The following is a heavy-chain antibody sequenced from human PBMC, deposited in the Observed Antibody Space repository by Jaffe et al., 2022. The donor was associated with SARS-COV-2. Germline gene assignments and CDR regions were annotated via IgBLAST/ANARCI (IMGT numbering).Heavy chain of an antibody. V-gene: IGHV3-23*01. CDR3: AYNLGYCSGGSCY. J-gene: IGHJ4*02. D-gene: IGHD2-15*01. Sequence: EVQLLESGGGLVQPGGSLRLSCAASGFTFSSYAMSWVRQAPGKGLEWVSAISGSGGSTYYADSVKGRFTISRDNSKNTLYLQMNSLRAEDTAVYYCAYNLGYCSGGSCYWGQGTLVTVSS. CDR1: GFTFSSYA. CDR2: ISGSGGST.